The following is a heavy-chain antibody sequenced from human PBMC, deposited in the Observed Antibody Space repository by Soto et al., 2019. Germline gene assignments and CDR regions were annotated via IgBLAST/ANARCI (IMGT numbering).Heavy chain of an antibody. Sequence: QVQLVQSGAEVKKPGASVKVSCKASGYTFTSYDINWLRQATGQGLEWMGWMNPNSGNTGYAQKVQGRVTMTRNTSISTADMELSSLRSEDTAVYYCARGGGPGEQWLVPHETWGQGTLVTVSS. V-gene: IGHV1-8*01. D-gene: IGHD6-19*01. J-gene: IGHJ5*02. CDR1: GYTFTSYD. CDR3: ARGGGPGEQWLVPHET. CDR2: MNPNSGNT.